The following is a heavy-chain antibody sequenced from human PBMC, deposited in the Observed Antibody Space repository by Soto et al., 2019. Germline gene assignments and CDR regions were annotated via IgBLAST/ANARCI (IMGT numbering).Heavy chain of an antibody. J-gene: IGHJ6*03. Sequence: WSLRLSCAASGFTFSSYSMNWVRQAPGKGLEWVSYISSSSSTIYYADSVKGRFTISRDNAKNSLYLQMNSLRAEDTAVYYCARVDFDWLPPNYYYYMDVWGKGTTVTVSS. CDR1: GFTFSSYS. D-gene: IGHD3-9*01. CDR2: ISSSSSTI. CDR3: ARVDFDWLPPNYYYYMDV. V-gene: IGHV3-48*01.